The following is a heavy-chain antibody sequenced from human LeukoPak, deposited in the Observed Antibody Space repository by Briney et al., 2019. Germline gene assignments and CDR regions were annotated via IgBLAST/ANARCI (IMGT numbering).Heavy chain of an antibody. CDR1: GFSLSTSGVG. D-gene: IGHD6-13*01. V-gene: IGHV2-70*04. CDR3: ARNLIAAGFDP. J-gene: IGHJ5*02. CDR2: IDWDDDK. Sequence: SGPTLVNPTQTLTLTCTFSGFSLSTSGVGVGWIRQPPGKALEWLARIDWDDDKFYSTSLKTRLTISKDTSKNQVVLTMTNMDPVDTATYYCARNLIAAGFDPWGQGTLVTVSS.